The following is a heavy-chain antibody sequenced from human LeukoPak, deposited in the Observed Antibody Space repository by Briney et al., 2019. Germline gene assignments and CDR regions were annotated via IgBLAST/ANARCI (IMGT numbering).Heavy chain of an antibody. CDR2: IRGDGRTT. CDR3: AKDAVAGTWLHY. V-gene: IGHV3-43*02. D-gene: IGHD6-19*01. Sequence: EGSLRLSCAASGFTFGDYAMHWVRQAPGKGLEWVSLIRGDGRTTSYAGSVKGRFTISRDNSKNSLYLQMSSLRGEDTAMYYCAKDAVAGTWLHYWGQGTLVTVSS. J-gene: IGHJ4*02. CDR1: GFTFGDYA.